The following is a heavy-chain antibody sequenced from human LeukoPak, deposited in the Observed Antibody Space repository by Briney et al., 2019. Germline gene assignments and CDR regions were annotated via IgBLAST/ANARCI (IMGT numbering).Heavy chain of an antibody. CDR1: GGTFSSYA. Sequence: ASVKVSCKASGGTFSSYAISWVRQAPGQGLEWMGGIIPIFGTADYAQKFQGRVTITADRSTSTAYMELSSLRSEDTAVYYCARGSKYYYYYMDVWGKGTTVTVSS. V-gene: IGHV1-69*06. CDR3: ARGSKYYYYYMDV. CDR2: IIPIFGTA. J-gene: IGHJ6*03.